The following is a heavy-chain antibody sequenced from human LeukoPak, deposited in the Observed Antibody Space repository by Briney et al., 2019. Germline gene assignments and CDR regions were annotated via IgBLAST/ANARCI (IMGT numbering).Heavy chain of an antibody. CDR3: ASLETTVTTDDAFDI. J-gene: IGHJ3*02. CDR1: GFTFSSYG. Sequence: GGSLRLSCAASGFTFSSYGMHWVRQAPGKGLEWVAVIWYDGSNKYYADSVKGRFTISRDNSKNTLYLQMNSLRAEDTAVYYCASLETTVTTDDAFDIWGQGTMVTVSS. CDR2: IWYDGSNK. D-gene: IGHD4-17*01. V-gene: IGHV3-33*01.